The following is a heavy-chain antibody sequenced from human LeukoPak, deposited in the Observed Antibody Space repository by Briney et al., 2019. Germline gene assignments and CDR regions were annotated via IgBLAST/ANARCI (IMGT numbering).Heavy chain of an antibody. CDR3: ASLSRGSHHDYGFDYYYYYMDV. CDR1: GYTFTSHD. V-gene: IGHV1-18*01. Sequence: ASVKVSCKASGYTFTSHDINWVRQATGQGLEWMGWISAYNGNTNYAQKLQGRVTMTTDTSTSTAYMELRSLRSDDTAVYYCASLSRGSHHDYGFDYYYYYMDVWGKGTTVTVSS. D-gene: IGHD4-17*01. J-gene: IGHJ6*03. CDR2: ISAYNGNT.